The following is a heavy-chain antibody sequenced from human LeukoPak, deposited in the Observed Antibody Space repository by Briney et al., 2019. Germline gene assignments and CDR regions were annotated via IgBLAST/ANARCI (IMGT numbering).Heavy chain of an antibody. Sequence: SETLSLTCTISSGSIGSFYWSWIRQPPGKGLEWIGYINFSGSTKSNSALESRVTISMDTSKNQFSLKLSSVTAADTAVYYCARQGVGVSAGVADYWGQGTLVTVSS. V-gene: IGHV4-59*08. CDR2: INFSGST. CDR1: SGSIGSFY. J-gene: IGHJ4*02. CDR3: ARQGVGVSAGVADY. D-gene: IGHD1-26*01.